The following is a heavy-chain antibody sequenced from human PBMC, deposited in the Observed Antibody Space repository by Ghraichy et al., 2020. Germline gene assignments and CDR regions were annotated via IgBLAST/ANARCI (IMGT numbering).Heavy chain of an antibody. CDR3: AKAGEQWLVQGNWFDP. V-gene: IGHV3-23*01. J-gene: IGHJ5*02. CDR1: GFTFRNYA. CDR2: ISGSGGTT. Sequence: GGSLRLSCVGSGFTFRNYAMTWVRQAPGKGLEWVSGISGSGGTTHYIDSVKGRFTISRDNSKNTVHLQMNSLTAEDTAVYYCAKAGEQWLVQGNWFDPWGQGTLVTVSS. D-gene: IGHD6-19*01.